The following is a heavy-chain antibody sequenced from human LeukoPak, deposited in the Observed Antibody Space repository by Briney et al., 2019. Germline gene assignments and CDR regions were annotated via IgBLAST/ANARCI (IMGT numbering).Heavy chain of an antibody. CDR1: GFTFSSYA. V-gene: IGHV3-64*01. D-gene: IGHD3-22*01. CDR3: ARRNYYVSSGYFSGDAFDI. J-gene: IGHJ3*02. CDR2: ISSNGGST. Sequence: GGSLRLSSAASGFTFSSYAMHWVRQAPGKGLEFVSAISSNGGSTYYAKSVKGRFTVSRDNSKNTLSLQMGSLRAEDMAVYYCARRNYYVSSGYFSGDAFDIWGQGTMVTVSS.